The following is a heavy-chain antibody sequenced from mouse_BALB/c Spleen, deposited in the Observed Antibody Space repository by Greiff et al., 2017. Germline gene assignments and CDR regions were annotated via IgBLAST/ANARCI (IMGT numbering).Heavy chain of an antibody. CDR3: ARSRYYGSSPLAY. CDR1: GYSITSDYA. J-gene: IGHJ3*01. V-gene: IGHV3-2*02. CDR2: ISYSGST. D-gene: IGHD1-1*01. Sequence: ESGPGLVKPSQSLSLTCTVTGYSITSDYAWNWIRQFPGNKLEWMGYISYSGSTSYNPSLKSRISITRDTSKNQFFLQLNSVTTEDTATYYCARSRYYGSSPLAYWGQGTLVTVSA.